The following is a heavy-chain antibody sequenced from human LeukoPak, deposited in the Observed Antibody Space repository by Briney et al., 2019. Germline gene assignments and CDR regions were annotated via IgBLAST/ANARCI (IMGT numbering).Heavy chain of an antibody. D-gene: IGHD3-16*01. CDR3: AKPYDYVWGSYSTRNWFDP. CDR1: GFTFSSYA. CDR2: ISGSGGST. V-gene: IGHV3-23*01. Sequence: TGGSLRLSCAASGFTFSSYAMSWVRQAPGKGLEWVSAISGSGGSTYYADSVKGRSTISRDNSKNTLYLQMNSLRAEDTAVYYCAKPYDYVWGSYSTRNWFDPWGQGTLVTVSS. J-gene: IGHJ5*02.